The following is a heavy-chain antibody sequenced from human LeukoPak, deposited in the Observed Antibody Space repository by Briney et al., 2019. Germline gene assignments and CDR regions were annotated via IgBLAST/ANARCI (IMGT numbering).Heavy chain of an antibody. CDR3: ARDQSDGYFDY. Sequence: PSETLSLTCTVSGDSISSSTYYWSWIRQPPGKGLEWIGYIYYSGTTNYNPSLKSRVTISVDTSKNQSSLKLGSVTAADTAVYYCARDQSDGYFDYWGQGTLVTVSS. V-gene: IGHV4-61*01. CDR2: IYYSGTT. J-gene: IGHJ4*02. D-gene: IGHD5-24*01. CDR1: GDSISSSTYY.